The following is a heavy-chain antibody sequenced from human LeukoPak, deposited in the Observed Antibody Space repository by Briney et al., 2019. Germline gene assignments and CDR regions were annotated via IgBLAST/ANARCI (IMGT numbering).Heavy chain of an antibody. CDR1: GYSFTSYW. V-gene: IGHV5-51*01. Sequence: GESLKISCKGSGYSFTSYWIGWVRQMPGKGLEWMGIIYPGDSDTRYSPSFQGQVTISADKSISTAYLQWSSLKASDTAMYYCARGAYDSSGYHRGFDIWGQGTMVTVSS. D-gene: IGHD3-22*01. CDR3: ARGAYDSSGYHRGFDI. CDR2: IYPGDSDT. J-gene: IGHJ3*02.